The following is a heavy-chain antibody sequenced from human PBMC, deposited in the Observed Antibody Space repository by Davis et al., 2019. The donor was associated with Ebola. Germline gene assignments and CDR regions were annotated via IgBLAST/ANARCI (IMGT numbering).Heavy chain of an antibody. V-gene: IGHV6-1*01. CDR1: GDSVSGKNGA. Sequence: HSQTLSLTCAISGDSVSGKNGAWNWIRQSPSRGLEWLGRTYYTASKWYNDSAVSVKSRITIIADTSKNQFSLQLNSVTPEDTAVYYCARGWLRSGFDYWGQGAPVTVSS. D-gene: IGHD5-12*01. J-gene: IGHJ4*02. CDR3: ARGWLRSGFDY. CDR2: TYYTASKWYN.